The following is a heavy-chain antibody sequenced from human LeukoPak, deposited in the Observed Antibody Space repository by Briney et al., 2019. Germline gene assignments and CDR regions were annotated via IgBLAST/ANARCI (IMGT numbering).Heavy chain of an antibody. CDR3: ARGVPDYYYYGMDV. J-gene: IGHJ6*04. D-gene: IGHD2-2*01. CDR2: IYYSGST. Sequence: SETLSLTCTVSGGSISSGGYYWSWLRQHPGKGLEWIGYIYYSGSTYYNPSLKSRVTISVDTSKNQFSLKLSSVTAAGTAVYYCARGVPDYYYYGMDVWGKGTTVTVSS. CDR1: GGSISSGGYY. V-gene: IGHV4-31*03.